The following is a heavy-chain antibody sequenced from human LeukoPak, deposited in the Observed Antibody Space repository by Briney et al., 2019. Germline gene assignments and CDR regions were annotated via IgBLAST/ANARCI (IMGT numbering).Heavy chain of an antibody. J-gene: IGHJ4*02. CDR1: GGTLSSYA. CDR2: IIPILGIA. Sequence: GASVKVSCKASGGTLSSYAISWVRQAPGQGLEWMGRIIPILGIANYAQKFQGRVTITADKSTSTAYMELSSLRSEDTAVYYCALRFRVQVDYWGQGTLVTVSS. CDR3: ALRFRVQVDY. V-gene: IGHV1-69*04. D-gene: IGHD3-3*01.